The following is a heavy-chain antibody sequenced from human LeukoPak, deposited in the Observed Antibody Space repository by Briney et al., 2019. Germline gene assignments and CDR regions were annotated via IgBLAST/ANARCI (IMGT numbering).Heavy chain of an antibody. CDR1: GFTFSSYG. CDR3: ARDKAYCSGGSCYPTRSYYYYGMDV. CDR2: IWYDGSNK. D-gene: IGHD2-15*01. V-gene: IGHV3-33*01. J-gene: IGHJ6*02. Sequence: PRGSLRLSCAASGFTFSSYGMHWVRQAPGKGLEWVAVIWYDGSNKYYADSVKGRFTISRDNSKNTLYLQMNSLRAEDTAVYYCARDKAYCSGGSCYPTRSYYYYGMDVWGQGTTVTVSS.